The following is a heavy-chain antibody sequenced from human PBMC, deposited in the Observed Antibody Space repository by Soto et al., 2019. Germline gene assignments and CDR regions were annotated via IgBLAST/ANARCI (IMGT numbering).Heavy chain of an antibody. CDR1: GVPFSSSE. CDR3: ARTSPRSSWYAFDP. V-gene: IGHV3-48*03. Sequence: EVQLVESGGGAVQPGGSLRLSCVVSGVPFSSSEMSWVRQAPGKGPEWLAYINGAGSTVTYADSVKGRFTISRDNAKNSLYLEMNSLGVDDTAVYYCARTSPRSSWYAFDPWGLGPLVTVSS. CDR2: INGAGSTV. J-gene: IGHJ5*02. D-gene: IGHD6-19*01.